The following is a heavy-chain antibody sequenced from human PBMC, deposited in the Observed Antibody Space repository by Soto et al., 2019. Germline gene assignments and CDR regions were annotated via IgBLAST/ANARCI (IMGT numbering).Heavy chain of an antibody. D-gene: IGHD1-20*01. CDR2: ISGTGTN. CDR1: GGSVSSGGHY. Sequence: SETLSLTCSVSGGSVSSGGHYWSWIRQPPGKGLEWIAYISGTGTNNYNPSLKSRVTISLAMSKNRVSLSLDSVTAADTSVYYCVRYGCDNSYSCDDFGIWDQGTIVTVAS. CDR3: VRYGCDNSYSCDDFGI. V-gene: IGHV4-61*08. J-gene: IGHJ3*02.